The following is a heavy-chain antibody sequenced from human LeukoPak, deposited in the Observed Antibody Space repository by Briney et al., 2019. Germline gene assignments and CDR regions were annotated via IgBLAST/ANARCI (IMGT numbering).Heavy chain of an antibody. CDR3: ARSSYCGGDCYSIYFQH. V-gene: IGHV4-30-2*01. CDR2: IYHSGST. D-gene: IGHD2-21*02. J-gene: IGHJ1*01. CDR1: GGSISSGGYS. Sequence: PSETLSLTCAVSGGSISSGGYSWSWIRQPPGKGLEWIGYIYHSGSTYYNPSLKSRVTISVDRSKNQFSLKLSSVTAADTAAYYCARSSYCGGDCYSIYFQHWGQGTLVTVSS.